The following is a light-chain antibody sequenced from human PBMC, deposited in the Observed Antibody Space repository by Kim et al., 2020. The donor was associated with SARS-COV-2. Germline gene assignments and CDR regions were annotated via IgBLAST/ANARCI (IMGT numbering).Light chain of an antibody. CDR1: SRHTTYT. CDR3: QTWVTGRWV. J-gene: IGLJ3*02. CDR2: VNADGSL. Sequence: QLVLTQSPSASASLGASVKLTCTLSSRHTTYTIAWHQRQPQKGPRYWMKVNADGSLVKGDGIPDRFSGSSSGAERYLTISNLRSEDEADYYCQTWVTGRWVFGGGTQLTVL. V-gene: IGLV4-69*01.